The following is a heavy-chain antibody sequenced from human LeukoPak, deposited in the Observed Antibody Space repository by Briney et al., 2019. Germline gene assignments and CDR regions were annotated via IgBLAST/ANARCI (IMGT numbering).Heavy chain of an antibody. V-gene: IGHV3-21*01. Sequence: GGSIRLSCAASGFTFSSFSMNWVRQAPGKGLEWVSFISGSGSLIFYADSVKGRFTISRDNAENSLYLQMNSLRAEDTALYYCARIPLPYYDTSGYDFDFWGQGTLVTVSS. CDR3: ARIPLPYYDTSGYDFDF. D-gene: IGHD3-22*01. CDR2: ISGSGSLI. J-gene: IGHJ4*02. CDR1: GFTFSSFS.